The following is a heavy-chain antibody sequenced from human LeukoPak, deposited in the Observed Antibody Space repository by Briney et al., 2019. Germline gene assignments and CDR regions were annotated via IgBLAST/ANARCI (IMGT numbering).Heavy chain of an antibody. J-gene: IGHJ1*01. CDR2: IIPIFGTA. CDR1: GGTFSSYA. V-gene: IGHV1-69*05. Sequence: ASVKVSCKASGGTFSSYAISWVRQAPGQGLEWMGGIIPIFGTANYAQKFQGRVTITTHESTSTAYMELSSLRSEDTAVYYCASADGYNFARAYFQHWGQGTLVTVSS. D-gene: IGHD5-24*01. CDR3: ASADGYNFARAYFQH.